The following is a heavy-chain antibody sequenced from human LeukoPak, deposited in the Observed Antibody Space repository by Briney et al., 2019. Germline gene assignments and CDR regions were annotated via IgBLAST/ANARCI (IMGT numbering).Heavy chain of an antibody. CDR1: GYTFTSYD. Sequence: ASVKVSCKASGYTFTSYDINWVRQATGQGLEWMGWISAYNGNTNYAQKLQGRVTMTTDTSTSTAYMELRSLRSDDTAVYYCARGDYSNYGGDYWGQGTLVTVSS. V-gene: IGHV1-18*01. J-gene: IGHJ4*02. CDR3: ARGDYSNYGGDY. CDR2: ISAYNGNT. D-gene: IGHD4-11*01.